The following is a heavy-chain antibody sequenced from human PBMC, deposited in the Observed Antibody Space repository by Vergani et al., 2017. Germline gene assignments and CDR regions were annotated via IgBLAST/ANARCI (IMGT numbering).Heavy chain of an antibody. CDR1: GFTSSYYG. Sequence: QVHLVESGGGVVQPGRSLRLSCVVSGFTSSYYGMHWVRQAPGKGLEWVAVISYDGTQKYYADSVKGRFTISRDNSKSTLYLQMNSLRAEDTANYYCRGEMDVWDKGTTVTVSS. CDR2: ISYDGTQK. CDR3: RGEMDV. J-gene: IGHJ6*04. V-gene: IGHV3-30*03.